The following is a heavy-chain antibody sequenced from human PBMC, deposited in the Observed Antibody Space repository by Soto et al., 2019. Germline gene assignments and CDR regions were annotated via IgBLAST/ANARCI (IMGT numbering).Heavy chain of an antibody. J-gene: IGHJ5*02. CDR3: AKDTRAPDFWSGYYIDWFDP. CDR2: ISGSGGST. CDR1: GFTFSSYA. Sequence: GGSLRLSCAASGFTFSSYAMSWVRQAPGKGLEWVSAISGSGGSTYYADSVKGRFTISRDNSKNTLYLQMNSLRAEDTAVYYCAKDTRAPDFWSGYYIDWFDPWGQGTLVTVSS. V-gene: IGHV3-23*01. D-gene: IGHD3-3*01.